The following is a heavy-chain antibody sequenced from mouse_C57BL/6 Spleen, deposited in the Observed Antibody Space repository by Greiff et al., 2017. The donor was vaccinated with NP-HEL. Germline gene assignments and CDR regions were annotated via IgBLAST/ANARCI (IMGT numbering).Heavy chain of an antibody. CDR3: TTDSSGYYYAMDY. Sequence: EVKLMESGAELVRPGASVKLSCTASGFNIKDDYMHWVKQRPEQGLEWIGWIDPENGDTEYASKFQGKATITADTSSNTAYLQLSSLTSEDTAVYYCTTDSSGYYYAMDYWGQGTSVTVSS. CDR2: IDPENGDT. J-gene: IGHJ4*01. V-gene: IGHV14-4*01. D-gene: IGHD3-2*02. CDR1: GFNIKDDY.